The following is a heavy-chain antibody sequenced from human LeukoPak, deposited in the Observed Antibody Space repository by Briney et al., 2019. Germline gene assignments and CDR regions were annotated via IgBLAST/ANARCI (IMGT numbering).Heavy chain of an antibody. Sequence: GRSLRLSCAASGFIFNDHAMHWVRQAPGKGLEWVSGINGNGGGTAYADSVKGRFTISRDNAKNSLYLQMNSLRAEDTAVYYCARAGYSGYDSYYYYYMDVWGKGTTVTISS. D-gene: IGHD5-12*01. CDR1: GFIFNDHA. J-gene: IGHJ6*03. V-gene: IGHV3-9*01. CDR3: ARAGYSGYDSYYYYYMDV. CDR2: INGNGGGT.